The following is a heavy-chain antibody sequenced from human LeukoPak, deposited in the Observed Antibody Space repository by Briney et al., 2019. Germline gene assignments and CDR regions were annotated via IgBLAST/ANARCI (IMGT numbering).Heavy chain of an antibody. V-gene: IGHV4-34*01. J-gene: IGHJ4*02. CDR2: INHSGST. CDR1: GGSFSGYY. D-gene: IGHD6-19*01. Sequence: SETLSLTCAVYGGSFSGYYWSWIRQPPGKGLEWIGEINHSGSTNYNPSLKSRVTISVDTSKNQSSLKLSSVTAADTAVYYCARISRSSGWPFDYWGQGTLVTVSS. CDR3: ARISRSSGWPFDY.